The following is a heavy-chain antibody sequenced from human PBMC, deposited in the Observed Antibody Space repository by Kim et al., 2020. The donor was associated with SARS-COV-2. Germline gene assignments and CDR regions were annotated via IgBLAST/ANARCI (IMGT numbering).Heavy chain of an antibody. CDR1: GYSFTSYW. V-gene: IGHV5-51*01. J-gene: IGHJ5*02. CDR2: IYPGDSDT. Sequence: GESLKISCKGSGYSFTSYWIGWVRQMPGKGLEWMGIIYPGDSDTRYSPSFQGQVTISADKSISTAYLQWSSLKASDTAMYYCARTGYSSSWVASVAYSWFDPWGQGTLVTVSS. D-gene: IGHD6-13*01. CDR3: ARTGYSSSWVASVAYSWFDP.